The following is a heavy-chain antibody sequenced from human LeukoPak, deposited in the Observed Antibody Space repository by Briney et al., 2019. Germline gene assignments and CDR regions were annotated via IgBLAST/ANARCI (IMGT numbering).Heavy chain of an antibody. CDR3: ARYVWGSYPTFEDY. CDR1: GGSISSYY. CDR2: IYYSGST. Sequence: PSETLSLTCTVSGGSISSYYWSWIRQPPGKGLEWIGYIYYSGSTNYNPSLKSRVTISVYTSKNQFSLKLSSVTAADTAVYYCARYVWGSYPTFEDYWGQGTLVTVS. J-gene: IGHJ4*02. V-gene: IGHV4-59*01. D-gene: IGHD3-16*02.